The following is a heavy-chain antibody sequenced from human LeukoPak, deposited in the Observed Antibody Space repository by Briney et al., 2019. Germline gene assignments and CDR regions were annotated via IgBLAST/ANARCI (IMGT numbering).Heavy chain of an antibody. V-gene: IGHV4-34*01. CDR3: ARLRDGRWLLEY. Sequence: PSETLSLTCAVYGGSFSGYYWSWIRQPPGKELEWIGEINHSGSTNYNPSLKSRVTISVDTSKNQFSLKLSSVTAADTAVYYCARLRDGRWLLEYWGQGTLVTVSS. CDR2: INHSGST. J-gene: IGHJ4*02. D-gene: IGHD4-23*01. CDR1: GGSFSGYY.